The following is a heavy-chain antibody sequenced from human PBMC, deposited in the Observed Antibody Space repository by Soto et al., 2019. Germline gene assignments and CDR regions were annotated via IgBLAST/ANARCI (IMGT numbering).Heavy chain of an antibody. J-gene: IGHJ4*02. V-gene: IGHV4-39*01. CDR2: TYYNGNA. CDR3: ARHFVAVVIKGWGY. Sequence: PSETLSLTCTVSGGSISNYCWDWLRQPPGKGLEWIGTTYYNGNAYYNPSLRSRVSMSVDTSKNQFSLKLISVTAADTAVYYCARHFVAVVIKGWGYWGQGKLVTVSS. CDR1: GGSISNYC. D-gene: IGHD3-10*01.